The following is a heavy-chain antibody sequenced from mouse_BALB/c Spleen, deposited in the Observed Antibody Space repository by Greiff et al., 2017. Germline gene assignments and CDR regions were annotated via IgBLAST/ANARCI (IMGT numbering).Heavy chain of an antibody. J-gene: IGHJ2*01. V-gene: IGHV5-17*02. CDR2: ISSGSSTI. CDR1: GFTFSSFG. D-gene: IGHD4-1*01. Sequence: EVKLMESGGGLVQPGGSRKLSCAASGFTFSSFGMHWVRQAPEKGLEWVAYISSGSSTIYYADTVKGRFTISRDNPKNTLFLQMSSLKSEDTAMYYCARDRNNWALDYWGQGTTLTVSS. CDR3: ARDRNNWALDY.